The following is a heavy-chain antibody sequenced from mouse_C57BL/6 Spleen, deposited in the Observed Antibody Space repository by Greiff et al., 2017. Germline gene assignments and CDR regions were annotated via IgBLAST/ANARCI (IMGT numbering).Heavy chain of an antibody. CDR1: GYTFTSYW. D-gene: IGHD1-1*01. J-gene: IGHJ3*01. CDR3: ARYGSSPFAY. CDR2: IDPSDSET. Sequence: VQGVESGAELVRPGSSVKLSCKASGYTFTSYWMHWVKQRPIQGLEWIGNIDPSDSETHYNQKFKDKATLTVDKSSSTAYMQLSSLTSEDSAVYYCARYGSSPFAYWGQGTLVTVSA. V-gene: IGHV1-52*01.